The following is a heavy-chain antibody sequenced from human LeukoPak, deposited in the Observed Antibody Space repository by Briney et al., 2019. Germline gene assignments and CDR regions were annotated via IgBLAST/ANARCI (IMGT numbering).Heavy chain of an antibody. CDR3: ARGTAGARGGPQTYYYYYYGMDV. CDR2: FDPEDGET. J-gene: IGHJ6*02. Sequence: ASVKVSCKVSGYTLTELSMHWVRQAPGKGLEWMGGFDPEDGETIYAQKFQGRVTITADESTSTAYIELSSLRSEDTAVYYCARGTAGARGGPQTYYYYYYGMDVWGQGTTVTVSS. V-gene: IGHV1-24*01. D-gene: IGHD1-26*01. CDR1: GYTLTELS.